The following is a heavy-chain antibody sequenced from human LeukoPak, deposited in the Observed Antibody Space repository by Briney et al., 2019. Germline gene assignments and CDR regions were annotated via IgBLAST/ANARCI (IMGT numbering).Heavy chain of an antibody. Sequence: GGSLRLSCAASGFTFSDYYINWIRQAPGMGLEWVAYLSSGGSMIYYADSVKGRFTISRDNAKNSVYLQMNSLRAEDTAVYYCAKDWTAMVITYYFDYWGQGTLVTVSS. J-gene: IGHJ4*02. V-gene: IGHV3-11*04. CDR1: GFTFSDYY. D-gene: IGHD5-18*01. CDR3: AKDWTAMVITYYFDY. CDR2: LSSGGSMI.